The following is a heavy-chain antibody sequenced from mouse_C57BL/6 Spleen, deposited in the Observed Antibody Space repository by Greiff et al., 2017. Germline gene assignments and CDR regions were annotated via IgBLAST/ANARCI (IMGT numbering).Heavy chain of an antibody. CDR2: IWTGGGT. CDR3: ARHYDYDYYAMDY. V-gene: IGHV2-9-1*01. Sequence: VKVVESGPGLVAPSQSLSITCTVSGFSLTSYAISWVRQPPGKGLAWLGVIWTGGGTNYNSALKSRLSISKDNSKSQVFLKMNSLQTDDTARYYCARHYDYDYYAMDYWGQGTSVTVSS. J-gene: IGHJ4*01. D-gene: IGHD2-4*01. CDR1: GFSLTSYA.